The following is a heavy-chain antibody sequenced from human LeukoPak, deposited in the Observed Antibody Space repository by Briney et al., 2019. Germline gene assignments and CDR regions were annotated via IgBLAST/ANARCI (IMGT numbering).Heavy chain of an antibody. J-gene: IGHJ4*02. CDR2: IYGNGST. CDR1: GDPISDYC. D-gene: IGHD4-17*01. V-gene: IGHV4-4*07. CDR3: ARVDYGDYSKDFDY. Sequence: SETLSLTCTVSGDPISDYCWTWIRQPAGKGLEWIGRIYGNGSTNYNPSLKSRVAMSIDTSKMQFSLKLRSVTAADTAVYYCARVDYGDYSKDFDYWGQGTLVTVSS.